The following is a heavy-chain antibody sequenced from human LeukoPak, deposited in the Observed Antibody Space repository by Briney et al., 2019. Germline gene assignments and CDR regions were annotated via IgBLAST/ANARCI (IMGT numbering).Heavy chain of an antibody. Sequence: GGSLRLSCAASGFTFSSYAMHWVRQAPGKGLEWVAVISYDGSNKYYADSVKGRFTISRDNSKNTLYLQMNSLRAEDTAVYYCARDAVGATHDAFDIWGQGTMVTVSS. CDR3: ARDAVGATHDAFDI. D-gene: IGHD1-26*01. CDR2: ISYDGSNK. J-gene: IGHJ3*02. V-gene: IGHV3-30-3*01. CDR1: GFTFSSYA.